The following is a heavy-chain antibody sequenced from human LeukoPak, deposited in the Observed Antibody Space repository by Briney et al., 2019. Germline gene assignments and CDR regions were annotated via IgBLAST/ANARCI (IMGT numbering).Heavy chain of an antibody. CDR2: ISAYNGYT. Sequence: GASVKVSCKTSGYTFTNYGVSWVRQAPGQGLEWMGWISAYNGYTNYAQKLQVRVTMITDTSTSTAYMELSRLRFDDTAVYYCARDPISWGQGTLVTVSS. D-gene: IGHD3-9*01. CDR1: GYTFTNYG. V-gene: IGHV1-18*01. CDR3: ARDPIS. J-gene: IGHJ5*02.